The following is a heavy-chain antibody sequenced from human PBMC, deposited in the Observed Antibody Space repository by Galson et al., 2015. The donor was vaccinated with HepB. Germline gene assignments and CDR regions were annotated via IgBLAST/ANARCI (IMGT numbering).Heavy chain of an antibody. CDR1: GFTFSNYA. CDR3: AKDGPRPQYGTSWNTNYNFGMDV. D-gene: IGHD6-13*01. Sequence: SMRLSCAASGFTFSNYAMHWVRQAPGKGLEWVTATSYDGSNKYYADSVKGRFTVSRDNSRNTLSLQMNSPRGDDTAVYYCAKDGPRPQYGTSWNTNYNFGMDVWGQGTTVTVSS. V-gene: IGHV3-30-3*02. J-gene: IGHJ6*02. CDR2: TSYDGSNK.